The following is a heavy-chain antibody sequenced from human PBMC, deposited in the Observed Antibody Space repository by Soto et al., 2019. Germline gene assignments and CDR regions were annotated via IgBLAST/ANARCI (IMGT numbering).Heavy chain of an antibody. CDR2: IYYSGST. CDR1: GGSISSGDYY. CDR3: ASIGITIFGVVIKGPSTRDY. D-gene: IGHD3-3*01. J-gene: IGHJ4*02. Sequence: QVQLQESGPGLVKPSQTLSLTCTVSGGSISSGDYYWSWIRQPPGKGMEWIGYIYYSGSTYYNPSLKSRVTIPVDTSKNQFSLKLSSVTAADTAVYYCASIGITIFGVVIKGPSTRDYWGQGTLVTVAS. V-gene: IGHV4-30-4*01.